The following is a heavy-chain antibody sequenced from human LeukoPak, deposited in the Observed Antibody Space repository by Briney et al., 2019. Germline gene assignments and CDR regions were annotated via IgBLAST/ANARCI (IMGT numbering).Heavy chain of an antibody. CDR1: GGTFSSYA. CDR3: ARGIHYGSGSYPPSAHYGMDV. V-gene: IGHV1-69*13. J-gene: IGHJ6*02. Sequence: ASVKVSCKASGGTFSSYAISWVRQAPGQGLEWMGGIIPIFGTANYAQKFQGRVTITADESTSTAYMELSSLRSEDTAVYYCARGIHYGSGSYPPSAHYGMDVWGRGTTVTVSS. CDR2: IIPIFGTA. D-gene: IGHD3-10*01.